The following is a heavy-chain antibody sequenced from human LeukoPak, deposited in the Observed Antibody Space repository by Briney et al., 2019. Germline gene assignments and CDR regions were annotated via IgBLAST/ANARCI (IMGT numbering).Heavy chain of an antibody. Sequence: PGGSLRPPCAPSGYTFSSYDMHWVRHVPGKGLVWVSRINTDGTSTTYADSVKGRFTISRDHSKNTLYLQMSSLRAEDTAVHYCATTSFRSSSSIWFSDYWAQGTLVTVSS. CDR3: ATTSFRSSSSIWFSDY. V-gene: IGHV3-74*01. J-gene: IGHJ4*02. D-gene: IGHD3-3*02. CDR2: INTDGTST. CDR1: GYTFSSYD.